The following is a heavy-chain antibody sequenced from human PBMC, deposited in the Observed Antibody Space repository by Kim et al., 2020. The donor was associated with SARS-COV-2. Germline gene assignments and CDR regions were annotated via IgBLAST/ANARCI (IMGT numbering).Heavy chain of an antibody. V-gene: IGHV3-9*01. Sequence: GGSLRLSCAASGFTFDDYAMHWVRQAPGKGLEWVSGISWNSGSIGYADSVKGRFTISRDNAKNSLYLQMNSLRAEDTALYYCATTGTLGSSGWYGVDVWGQGTTVTVSS. CDR1: GFTFDDYA. J-gene: IGHJ6*02. CDR2: ISWNSGSI. D-gene: IGHD6-19*01. CDR3: ATTGTLGSSGWYGVDV.